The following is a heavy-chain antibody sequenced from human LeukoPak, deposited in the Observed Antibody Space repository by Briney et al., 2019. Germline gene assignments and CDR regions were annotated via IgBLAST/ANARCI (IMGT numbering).Heavy chain of an antibody. D-gene: IGHD3-10*01. J-gene: IGHJ6*02. V-gene: IGHV3-23*01. CDR3: VKDISPGGADV. CDR2: ISGSGGST. Sequence: GGSLRLSCAASGFTFSSYAMSWVRQAPGKGLEWVSAISGSGGSTYYADSVKGRFTISRDNSKNTLYLQMNSLKVEDTALYYCVKDISPGGADVWGQGTTVTVSS. CDR1: GFTFSSYA.